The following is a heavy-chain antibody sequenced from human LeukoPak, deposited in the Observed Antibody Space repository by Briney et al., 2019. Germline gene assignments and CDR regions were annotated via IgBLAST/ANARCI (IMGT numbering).Heavy chain of an antibody. V-gene: IGHV1-46*01. CDR1: GYSFTRYY. CDR3: ATAPGPNYFDY. CDR2: IDPRGGST. J-gene: IGHJ4*02. Sequence: GASVTVSCQASGYSFTRYYMHWVRQAPGQGLEWMGVIDPRGGSTSYAQKFQGRVNMTRDTSTSTVYMELSSLRSEDTAVYYCATAPGPNYFDYWGQGTLVTVSS.